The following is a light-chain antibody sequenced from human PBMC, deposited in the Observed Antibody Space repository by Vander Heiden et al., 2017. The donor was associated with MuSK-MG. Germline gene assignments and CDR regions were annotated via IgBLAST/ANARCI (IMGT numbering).Light chain of an antibody. J-gene: IGKJ3*01. CDR3: QQDDNLRVT. V-gene: IGKV1-33*01. CDR2: DAS. CDR1: QDISNY. Sequence: DIQMTQSPSSLSASVGDRVTITCQASQDISNYLNWYQQKPGKAPKLLIYDASNLETGVPSRFSGSGSGTDFTFTISSLHPEDIATYYCQQDDNLRVTFGHGTKVDIK.